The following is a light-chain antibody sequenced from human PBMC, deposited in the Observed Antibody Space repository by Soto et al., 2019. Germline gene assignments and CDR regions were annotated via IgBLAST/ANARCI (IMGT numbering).Light chain of an antibody. Sequence: DIQMTQSPSSLSASVGEKVTITCRASQGVKNELGWYQQKSGKAPTRLIFGATTLHSGVPSRFSGSASGTEFSLIISGLQPEDFATYYCLQYNHYPPTFGQGTRVEMK. V-gene: IGKV1-17*01. CDR2: GAT. J-gene: IGKJ1*01. CDR3: LQYNHYPPT. CDR1: QGVKNE.